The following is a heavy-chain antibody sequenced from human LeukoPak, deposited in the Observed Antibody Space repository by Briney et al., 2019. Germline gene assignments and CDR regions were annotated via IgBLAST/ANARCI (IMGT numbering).Heavy chain of an antibody. CDR2: FFYSGSN. Sequence: SETLSLTCTVSGGSISRSSYYWGWIRQPPGKGLEWIGSFFYSGSNYYNPSLKSRVTISVDTSKNQFSLKLSSVTAADTAVYYCARPAPPTSSGSYYFDYWGQGTLVTVSS. V-gene: IGHV4-39*01. D-gene: IGHD6-19*01. CDR1: GGSISRSSYY. J-gene: IGHJ4*02. CDR3: ARPAPPTSSGSYYFDY.